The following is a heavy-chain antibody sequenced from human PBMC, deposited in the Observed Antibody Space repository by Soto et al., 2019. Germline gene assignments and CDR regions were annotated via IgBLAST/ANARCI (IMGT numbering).Heavy chain of an antibody. Sequence: PSETLSLTCTVSGGSIGDDTYYWGWIRQPPGKGLEWIGSIYYSGTSSYNPSLESRVTMSVDTSKKQLSLRLRSVTATDTAVYYCARLHCTRPGCVPLDPWGNGPLVTVS. CDR3: ARLHCTRPGCVPLDP. J-gene: IGHJ5*02. V-gene: IGHV4-39*01. CDR2: IYYSGTS. CDR1: GGSIGDDTYY. D-gene: IGHD2-2*01.